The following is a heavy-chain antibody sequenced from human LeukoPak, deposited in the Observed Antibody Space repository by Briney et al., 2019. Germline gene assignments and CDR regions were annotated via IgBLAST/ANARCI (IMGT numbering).Heavy chain of an antibody. D-gene: IGHD3-16*01. Sequence: PSETLSLTCTVSGGSISSYYWSWIRQPPGKGLEWIGYIYYSGSTNYNRSLKSRVTISVDTSKNQFSLKLSSVTAADTAVYYCATGALMTNFDYWGQGTLVTVSS. CDR1: GGSISSYY. CDR2: IYYSGST. J-gene: IGHJ4*02. V-gene: IGHV4-59*08. CDR3: ATGALMTNFDY.